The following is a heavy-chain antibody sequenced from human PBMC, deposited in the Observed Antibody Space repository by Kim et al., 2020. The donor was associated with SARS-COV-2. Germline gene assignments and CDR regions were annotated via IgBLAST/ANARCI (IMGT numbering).Heavy chain of an antibody. Sequence: SETLSLTCTVSGGSISSYYWSWIRQPPGKGLEWIGYIYYSGSTNYNPSLKSRVTISVDTSKNQFSLKLSSVTAADTAVYYCARHSGDTGLYSSSPGAFDIWGQGTMVTVSS. D-gene: IGHD6-6*01. V-gene: IGHV4-59*08. CDR3: ARHSGDTGLYSSSPGAFDI. CDR2: IYYSGST. CDR1: GGSISSYY. J-gene: IGHJ3*02.